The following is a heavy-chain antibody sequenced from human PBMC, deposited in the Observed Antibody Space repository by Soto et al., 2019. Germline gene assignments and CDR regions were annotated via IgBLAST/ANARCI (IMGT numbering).Heavy chain of an antibody. V-gene: IGHV1-8*01. CDR2: MNPNDGNT. CDR3: ARGPRASGEWLLFDY. D-gene: IGHD3-3*01. J-gene: IGHJ4*02. CDR1: GYTFTTYE. Sequence: QVQLVQSGADVKKPGASVTVSCKASGYTFTTYEINWVRQATGQGLEWMGRMNPNDGNTGYAQKFQGRVTMTRNTSVTTAYMELSGLRSDDTAVYYCARGPRASGEWLLFDYWVQGALVTVSS.